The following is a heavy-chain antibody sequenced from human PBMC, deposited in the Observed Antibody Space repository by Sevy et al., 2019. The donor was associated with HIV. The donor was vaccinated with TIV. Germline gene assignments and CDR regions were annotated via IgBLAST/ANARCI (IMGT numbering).Heavy chain of an antibody. CDR3: ARETFSGHIDT. V-gene: IGHV4-59*13. J-gene: IGHJ5*02. CDR2: IYYSGST. CDR1: GGSISSYY. Sequence: SETLSLTCTVSGGSISSYYWSWIRQPPGKGLEWIGYIYYSGSTNYNPSLKSRVTISVDTSKNQFSLKLSSVTAADTAVYYCARETFSGHIDTWGQGTLVTVSS.